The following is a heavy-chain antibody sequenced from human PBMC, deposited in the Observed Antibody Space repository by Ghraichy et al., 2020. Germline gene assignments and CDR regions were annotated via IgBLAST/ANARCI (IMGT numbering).Heavy chain of an antibody. J-gene: IGHJ6*02. CDR2: ISGSGETI. D-gene: IGHD4-11*01. CDR3: ARDRLPSKYYGLDV. CDR1: GFTFSSYA. Sequence: GGSLRLSCAASGFTFSSYAMNWVRQAPGKGLEWVSYISGSGETISSADSVKGRFTISRDNTKNTLYLQMNSLRAEDTAIYYCARDRLPSKYYGLDVWGQGTAVTVSS. V-gene: IGHV3-23*01.